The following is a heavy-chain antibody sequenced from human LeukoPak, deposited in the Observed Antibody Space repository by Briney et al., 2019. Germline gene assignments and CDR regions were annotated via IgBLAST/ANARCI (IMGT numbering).Heavy chain of an antibody. Sequence: PGGSLRLSCAASGFTFDDYAMHWVRQAPGKGLEWVSLISWDGGSTYYADSVKGRFTISRDNSKNSLYLQMNSLRAEDTALYYCAKGPDYGGNTQWYYYMDVWGKGTTVTVSS. J-gene: IGHJ6*03. CDR1: GFTFDDYA. V-gene: IGHV3-43D*03. CDR2: ISWDGGST. CDR3: AKGPDYGGNTQWYYYMDV. D-gene: IGHD4-23*01.